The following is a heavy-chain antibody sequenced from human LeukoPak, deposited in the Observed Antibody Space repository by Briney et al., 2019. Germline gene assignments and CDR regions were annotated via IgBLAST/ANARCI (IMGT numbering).Heavy chain of an antibody. CDR2: IYHSGST. CDR1: GYSISSGYY. Sequence: SETLSLTCVVSGYSISSGYYWGWIRQPPGKGLEWIGSIYHSGSTYYNPSLKSRVTISVDTSKNQFSLKLSSVTAADTAVYYCARNPQAGTLDYWGQGTLVTVSS. D-gene: IGHD6-19*01. V-gene: IGHV4-38-2*01. J-gene: IGHJ4*02. CDR3: ARNPQAGTLDY.